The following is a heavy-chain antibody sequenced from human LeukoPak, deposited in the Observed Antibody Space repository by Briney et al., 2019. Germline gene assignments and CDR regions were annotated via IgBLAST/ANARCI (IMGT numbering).Heavy chain of an antibody. CDR1: GFSLSSYK. V-gene: IGHV3-48*04. CDR2: ISSGSSTK. CDR3: AKKGLGLDY. J-gene: IGHJ4*02. Sequence: GGSLRLSCAASGFSLSSYKLNWVRQAPGKGLEWVSYISSGSSTKYYADSVKGRFTISRDDAKNSLYLQMNSLRAEDTAVYYCAKKGLGLDYWGQGTLVTVSS. D-gene: IGHD3-10*01.